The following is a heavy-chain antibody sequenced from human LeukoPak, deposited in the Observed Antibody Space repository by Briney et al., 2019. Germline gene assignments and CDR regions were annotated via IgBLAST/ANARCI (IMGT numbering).Heavy chain of an antibody. D-gene: IGHD2-15*01. CDR3: ATAKDCSGGSCYDWFDP. CDR2: FDPEDGET. CDR1: GYTLTELS. Sequence: ASVTVSYKVSGYTLTELSMHWVRQAPGKGLEWMGGFDPEDGETIYAQKFQGRVTMTEDTSTDTAYMELSSLRSEDTAVYYCATAKDCSGGSCYDWFDPWGQGTLVTVSS. V-gene: IGHV1-24*01. J-gene: IGHJ5*02.